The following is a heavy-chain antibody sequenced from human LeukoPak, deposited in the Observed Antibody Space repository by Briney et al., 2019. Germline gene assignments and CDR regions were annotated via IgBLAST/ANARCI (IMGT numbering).Heavy chain of an antibody. D-gene: IGHD4-17*01. CDR2: MFHSGDT. V-gene: IGHV4-38-2*01. Sequence: PSETLSLTCDVSGYSIRSGSYWGWIRQPPGKGLEWIGCMFHSGDTYHNPSLKSRVTISADTSKNQFSLKLTSVTAEDTAVYYCAKVGAYGDYARHDYWGQGTLVTVSS. J-gene: IGHJ4*02. CDR1: GYSIRSGSY. CDR3: AKVGAYGDYARHDY.